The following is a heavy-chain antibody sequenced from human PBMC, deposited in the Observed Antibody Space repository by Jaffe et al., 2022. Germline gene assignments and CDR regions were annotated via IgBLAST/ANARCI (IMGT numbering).Heavy chain of an antibody. CDR3: AREANSYGPPDY. Sequence: QVQLVQSGAEVKKPGSSVKVSCKASGGTFSSYTISWVRQAPGQGLEWMGRIIPILGIANYAQKFQGRVTITADKSTSTAYMELSSLRSEDTAVYYCAREANSYGPPDYWGQGTLVTVSS. V-gene: IGHV1-69*08. CDR2: IIPILGIA. CDR1: GGTFSSYT. J-gene: IGHJ4*02. D-gene: IGHD5-18*01.